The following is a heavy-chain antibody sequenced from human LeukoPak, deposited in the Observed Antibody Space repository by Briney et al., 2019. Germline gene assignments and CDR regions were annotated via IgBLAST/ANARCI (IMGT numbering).Heavy chain of an antibody. CDR3: ARAGGARRPRRPNNWFDP. CDR2: MNPNSGNT. V-gene: IGHV1-8*01. J-gene: IGHJ5*02. Sequence: GASVKVSCKASGYTFTSYDINWVRQVTGQGLEWMGWMNPNSGNTGYAQKFQGRVTMTRNTSISTAYMELSSLRSEDTAVYYCARAGGARRPRRPNNWFDPWGQGTLVTVSS. D-gene: IGHD3-10*01. CDR1: GYTFTSYD.